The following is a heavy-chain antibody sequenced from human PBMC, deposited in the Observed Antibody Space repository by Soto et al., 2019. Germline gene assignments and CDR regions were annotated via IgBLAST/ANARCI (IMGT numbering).Heavy chain of an antibody. CDR1: GGTFSSYA. D-gene: IGHD3-22*01. J-gene: IGHJ4*02. CDR3: ASGGRNYYDSSGYYDY. V-gene: IGHV1-69*06. Sequence: ASVKVSCKASGGTFSSYAISWVRQAPGQGLEWMGGIIPIFITANYAQKFQGRVTITADKSTSTAYMELSSLRSEDTAVYYCASGGRNYYDSSGYYDYWGQGTLVTVSS. CDR2: IIPIFITA.